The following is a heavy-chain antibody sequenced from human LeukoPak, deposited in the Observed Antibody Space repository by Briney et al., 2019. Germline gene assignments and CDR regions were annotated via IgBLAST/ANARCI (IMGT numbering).Heavy chain of an antibody. J-gene: IGHJ4*02. CDR2: MNPNSGNT. CDR1: GYTFTSYD. V-gene: IGHV1-8*01. D-gene: IGHD3-16*02. CDR3: ARERVSYPFVY. Sequence: ASVKVSCKASGYTFTSYDINWVRQATGQGLEWMGWMNPNSGNTGYAQKFQGRVTITRNTSISTAYMEQSSLRSEDTAVYICARERVSYPFVYRGQGTLVTVSS.